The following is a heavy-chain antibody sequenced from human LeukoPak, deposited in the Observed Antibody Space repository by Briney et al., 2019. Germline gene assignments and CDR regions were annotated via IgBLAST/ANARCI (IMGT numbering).Heavy chain of an antibody. CDR2: IYYSGST. V-gene: IGHV4-39*07. J-gene: IGHJ5*02. CDR1: GGSISSSSYY. D-gene: IGHD6-13*01. CDR3: ARLYSSSWYIRLRWFDP. Sequence: SETLSLTCTVSGGSISSSSYYWGWIRQPPGKGLEWIGSIYYSGSTYYNPSLKSRVTISVDTSKNQFSLKLSSVTAADTAVYYCARLYSSSWYIRLRWFDPWGQGTLVTVSS.